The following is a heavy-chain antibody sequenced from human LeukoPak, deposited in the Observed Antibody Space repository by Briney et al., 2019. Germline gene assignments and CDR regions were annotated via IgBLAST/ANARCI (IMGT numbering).Heavy chain of an antibody. CDR3: ARGLARIYGY. CDR2: INHSGST. J-gene: IGHJ4*02. D-gene: IGHD2-21*01. CDR1: GGSISSGGYY. Sequence: SETLSLTCTVSGGSISSGGYYWSWIRQPPGKGLEWIGEINHSGSTNYNPSLKSRVTISVDTSKNQFSLKLSSVTAADTAVYYCARGLARIYGYWGQGTLVTVSS. V-gene: IGHV4-39*07.